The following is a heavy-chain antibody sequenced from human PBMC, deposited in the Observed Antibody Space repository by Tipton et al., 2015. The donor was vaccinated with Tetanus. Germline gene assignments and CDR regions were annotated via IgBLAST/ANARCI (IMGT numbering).Heavy chain of an antibody. Sequence: QVQLVQSGAEAKKPGSSVKVSCKASGGTFSSYAISWVRQAPGQGLEWMGGIIPIFGTANYAQKFQGIVTITADESTSTAYMELSSLRSEDTAVYYCARGDSSSNPPGYYFDYWGQGTLVTVSS. D-gene: IGHD6-19*01. CDR3: ARGDSSSNPPGYYFDY. V-gene: IGHV1-69*01. CDR2: IIPIFGTA. CDR1: GGTFSSYA. J-gene: IGHJ4*02.